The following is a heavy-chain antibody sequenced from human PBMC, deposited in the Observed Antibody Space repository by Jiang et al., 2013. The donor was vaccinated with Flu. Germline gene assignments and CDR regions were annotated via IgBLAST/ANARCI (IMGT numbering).Heavy chain of an antibody. CDR2: IYPGDSDT. Sequence: SCKGSGYSFTSYWIGWVRQMPGKGLEWMGIIYPGDSDTRYSPSFQGQVTISADKSISTAYLQWSSLKASDTAMYYCARWYSSRGGGMDVWGQGTTVTVSS. J-gene: IGHJ6*02. CDR1: GYSFTSYW. D-gene: IGHD6-19*01. CDR3: ARWYSSRGGGMDV. V-gene: IGHV5-51*01.